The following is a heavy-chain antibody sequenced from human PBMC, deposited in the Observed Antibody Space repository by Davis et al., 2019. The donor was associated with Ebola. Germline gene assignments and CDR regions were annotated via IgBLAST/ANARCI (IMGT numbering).Heavy chain of an antibody. V-gene: IGHV1-69*13. J-gene: IGHJ5*02. CDR1: GGTFSSYA. CDR2: IIPIFGTA. CDR3: ARGSGRYIVGTRRVYWFDP. D-gene: IGHD2-15*01. Sequence: SVKVSCKASGGTFSSYAISWVRQAPGQGLEWMGGIIPIFGTANYAQKFQGRVTITADESTSTAYMELSSLRSEDTAVYYCARGSGRYIVGTRRVYWFDPWGQGTLVTVSS.